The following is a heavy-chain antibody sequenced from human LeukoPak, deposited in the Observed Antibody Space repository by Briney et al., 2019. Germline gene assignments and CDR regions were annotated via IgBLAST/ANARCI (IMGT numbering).Heavy chain of an antibody. Sequence: GASVKVSCKASGYTFTGYAIHWVRQAPGQGLEWMGWINPEKRDTGYALKFQGRVTMTSDTSISTAYMELSSLRSDDTAVYYCAKKVRGPSHPLDFWGQGTLVTVSS. CDR2: INPEKRDT. V-gene: IGHV1-2*02. D-gene: IGHD5-12*01. CDR1: GYTFTGYA. J-gene: IGHJ4*02. CDR3: AKKVRGPSHPLDF.